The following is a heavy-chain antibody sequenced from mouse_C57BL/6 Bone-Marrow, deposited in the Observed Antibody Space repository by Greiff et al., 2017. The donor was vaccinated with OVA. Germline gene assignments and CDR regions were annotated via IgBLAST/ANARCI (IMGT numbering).Heavy chain of an antibody. J-gene: IGHJ1*03. CDR3: ARFITTGSWYFDV. CDR2: IYPGSGST. Sequence: VQLQQPGAELVKPGASVKMSCKASGYTFTSYWITWVKQRPGQGLEWIGDIYPGSGSTNYNEKFKGKATLTVDTSSSTAYMQPSSLTSEDSAVYYCARFITTGSWYFDVWGTGTTVTVSS. D-gene: IGHD1-1*01. CDR1: GYTFTSYW. V-gene: IGHV1-55*01.